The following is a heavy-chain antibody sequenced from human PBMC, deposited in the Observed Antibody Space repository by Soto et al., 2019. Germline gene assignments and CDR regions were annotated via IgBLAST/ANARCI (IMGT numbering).Heavy chain of an antibody. Sequence: PGGSLRLSCVASGFTFSSYEMNWVRQAPGKGLEWVSHISTSGNIIHYADSVKGRFTISRDNAKNSLYLQMNSLRAEDTAVYYCARDIDYYDSSGYQDYWGQGTLVTVSS. V-gene: IGHV3-48*03. J-gene: IGHJ4*02. D-gene: IGHD3-22*01. CDR2: ISTSGNII. CDR3: ARDIDYYDSSGYQDY. CDR1: GFTFSSYE.